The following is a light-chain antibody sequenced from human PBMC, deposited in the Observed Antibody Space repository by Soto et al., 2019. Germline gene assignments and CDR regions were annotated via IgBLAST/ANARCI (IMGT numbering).Light chain of an antibody. V-gene: IGLV1-44*01. CDR2: NTN. J-gene: IGLJ2*01. CDR1: SSNIGSKP. Sequence: QAVVTQPPSASGTPGQRVTISCSGSSSNIGSKPVNWYQQLPGAAPKLLIHNTNQRPSGVPDRFSGSKSGTSASLAISGRQSDDEAHYYCAAWDDSLNGLVFGGGTKLTVL. CDR3: AAWDDSLNGLV.